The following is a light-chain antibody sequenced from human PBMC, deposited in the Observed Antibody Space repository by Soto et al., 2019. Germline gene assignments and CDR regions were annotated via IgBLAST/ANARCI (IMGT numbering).Light chain of an antibody. V-gene: IGKV1-27*01. J-gene: IGKJ4*01. CDR2: TAS. CDR3: QKYNSAPLT. Sequence: DIQMTQSPSSLSASVGDRVTSTCRASQGISNDLAWYQQKPGKVPKLLIYTASTLQSGVPSRFSGSGSGTDFTLTISSLQPEDVATYYCQKYNSAPLTFGGGTKVEIK. CDR1: QGISND.